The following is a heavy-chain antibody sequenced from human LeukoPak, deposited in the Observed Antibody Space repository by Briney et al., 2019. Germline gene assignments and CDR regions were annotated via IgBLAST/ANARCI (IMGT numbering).Heavy chain of an antibody. CDR3: ARWGATVNAFDV. V-gene: IGHV4-59*08. Sequence: SETLSLTCTVSGGSISSYYWSWLRQPPGKGLEWIGYIYYSGSTNYNPSLKSRVTTLVDTSKNQFSLKLSSVTAADTAVYYCARWGATVNAFDVWGQGTLVTVSS. CDR2: IYYSGST. J-gene: IGHJ3*01. CDR1: GGSISSYY. D-gene: IGHD1-26*01.